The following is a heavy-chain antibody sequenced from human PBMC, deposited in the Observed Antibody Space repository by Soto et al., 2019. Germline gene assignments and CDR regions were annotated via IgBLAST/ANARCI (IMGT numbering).Heavy chain of an antibody. CDR3: ASRDIVVVPAAVYSSSWSLSPQDACDI. J-gene: IGHJ3*02. V-gene: IGHV5-51*01. D-gene: IGHD2-2*01. Sequence: PGESLKISCKGSGYSFTSYWIGWVRQMPGKGLEWMGIIYPGDSDTRYSPSFQGQVTISADKSISTAYLQWSSLKASDTAMYYCASRDIVVVPAAVYSSSWSLSPQDACDIWGQGTMVTVSS. CDR1: GYSFTSYW. CDR2: IYPGDSDT.